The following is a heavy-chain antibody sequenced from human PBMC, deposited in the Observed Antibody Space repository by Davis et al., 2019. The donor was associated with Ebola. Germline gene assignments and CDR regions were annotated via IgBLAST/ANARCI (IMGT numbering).Heavy chain of an antibody. V-gene: IGHV4-38-2*02. D-gene: IGHD6-13*01. J-gene: IGHJ6*02. CDR1: DYSISSGYY. CDR2: IYYSGNT. Sequence: MPGGSLRLSCTVSDYSISSGYYWAWMRQSPGTGLEWIGTIYYSGNTYYNPSLKSRVTISVDTSKNQFFMKLHSVSAADTAVYYCARAEGVAAAGVGYYYGMDVWGQGTTVTVSS. CDR3: ARAEGVAAAGVGYYYGMDV.